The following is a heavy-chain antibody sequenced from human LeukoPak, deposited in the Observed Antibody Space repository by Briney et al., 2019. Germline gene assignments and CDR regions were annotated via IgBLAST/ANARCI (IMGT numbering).Heavy chain of an antibody. Sequence: SDTLSLTCTVSGGSISSYYWSWIRQPPAKGLEWIGYIYYSGSTNYNPSLKSRVTISVDTSKNQFSLKLSSVTAADTAVYYCARGLSYGGPFDYWGQGTLVTVSS. D-gene: IGHD3-16*01. CDR1: GGSISSYY. J-gene: IGHJ4*02. V-gene: IGHV4-59*07. CDR2: IYYSGST. CDR3: ARGLSYGGPFDY.